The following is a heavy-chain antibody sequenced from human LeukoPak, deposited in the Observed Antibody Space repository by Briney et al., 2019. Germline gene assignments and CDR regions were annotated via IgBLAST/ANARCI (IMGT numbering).Heavy chain of an antibody. CDR2: IYYSGST. D-gene: IGHD3-16*02. CDR1: GGSISSSSYY. J-gene: IGHJ5*02. Sequence: SETLSLTCTVSGGSISSSSYYWGWIRQPPGKGLEWIGSIYYSGSTYYNPSLKSRVTISVDTSKNQFSLKLSSVTAADTAVYYCAKFLSSNWFDPWGQGTLVTVSS. CDR3: AKFLSSNWFDP. V-gene: IGHV4-39*07.